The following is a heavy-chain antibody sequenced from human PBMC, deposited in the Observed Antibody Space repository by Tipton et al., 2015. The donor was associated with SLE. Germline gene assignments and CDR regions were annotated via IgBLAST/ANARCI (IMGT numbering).Heavy chain of an antibody. J-gene: IGHJ3*02. CDR2: IYYSGST. D-gene: IGHD3-3*01. Sequence: TLSFTCTVSGGSISSYYWSWIRQPPGKGLEWIGYIYYSGSTNYNPSLKSRVTISVDTSKNQFSLKLSSVTAADTAVYYCAREEENDFWSGGDAFDIWGQGTMVTVSS. V-gene: IGHV4-59*12. CDR3: AREEENDFWSGGDAFDI. CDR1: GGSISSYY.